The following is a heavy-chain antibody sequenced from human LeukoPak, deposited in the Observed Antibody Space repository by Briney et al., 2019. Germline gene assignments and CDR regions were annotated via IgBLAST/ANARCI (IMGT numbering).Heavy chain of an antibody. V-gene: IGHV3-30*03. CDR2: ISYDGSNK. CDR1: GFTFSSYG. Sequence: GGSLRLSCAASGFTFSSYGMHWVRQAPGKGLEWVAVISYDGSNKYYADSVKGRFTISRDNSKNTLYLQMNSLRAEDTAVYYCARDSGYCSSTSCYGGGAFDIWGQGTMVTVSS. D-gene: IGHD2-2*01. CDR3: ARDSGYCSSTSCYGGGAFDI. J-gene: IGHJ3*02.